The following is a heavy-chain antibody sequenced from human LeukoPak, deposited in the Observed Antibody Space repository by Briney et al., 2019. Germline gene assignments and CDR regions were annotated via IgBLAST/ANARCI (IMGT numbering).Heavy chain of an antibody. D-gene: IGHD3-22*01. V-gene: IGHV4-39*07. Sequence: SETQSLTCTVSGGSISSSSYYWGWIRQPPGKGLEWIGSIYYSGSTYYNPSLKSRVTISVDTSKNQFSLKLSSVTAADTAVYYCAREPLVVVITTNAFDIWGQGTMVTVSS. CDR3: AREPLVVVITTNAFDI. CDR1: GGSISSSSYY. J-gene: IGHJ3*02. CDR2: IYYSGST.